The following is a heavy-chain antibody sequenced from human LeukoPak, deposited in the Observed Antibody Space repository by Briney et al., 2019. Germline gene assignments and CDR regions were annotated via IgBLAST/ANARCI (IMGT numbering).Heavy chain of an antibody. D-gene: IGHD4-23*01. CDR1: GFTFSVAA. Sequence: PGGSLRLSCAASGFTFSVAAMTWVRQAPGKGLEWVSLIGASGESTYYADSVKGRFTISRDNSKNTLYLQMNSLRAEDTAVYYCATERDYGGKSLVGSWGQGALVTVSS. CDR3: ATERDYGGKSLVGS. CDR2: IGASGEST. J-gene: IGHJ5*02. V-gene: IGHV3-23*01.